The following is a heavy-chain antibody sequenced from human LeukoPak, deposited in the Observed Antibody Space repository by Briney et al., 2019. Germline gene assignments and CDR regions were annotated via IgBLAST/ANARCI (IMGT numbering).Heavy chain of an antibody. CDR3: ARGEGGSPFDY. J-gene: IGHJ4*02. D-gene: IGHD1-26*01. Sequence: GGSLRLSCAASGFTFSSYWMSWVRQAPGKGLEWVSVIYSGGSTYYADSVKGRFTISRDNSKNTLYLQMNSLRAEDTAVYYCARGEGGSPFDYWGQGTLVTVSS. CDR1: GFTFSSYW. CDR2: IYSGGST. V-gene: IGHV3-66*01.